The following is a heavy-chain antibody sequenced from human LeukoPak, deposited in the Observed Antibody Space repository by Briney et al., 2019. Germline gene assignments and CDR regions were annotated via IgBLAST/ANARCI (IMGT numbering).Heavy chain of an antibody. D-gene: IGHD1-26*01. CDR3: AREKISGNLDY. J-gene: IGHJ4*02. V-gene: IGHV3-7*01. CDR2: IKQDGSEK. Sequence: LPGGSLRLSCAASGFTFSSYWMSWVRQAPGKGLEWVANIKQDGSEKYYVDSVKGRFTIYRDNAKNSLYLQMNSLRAEDTAVSYCAREKISGNLDYWGQGTLVTVSS. CDR1: GFTFSSYW.